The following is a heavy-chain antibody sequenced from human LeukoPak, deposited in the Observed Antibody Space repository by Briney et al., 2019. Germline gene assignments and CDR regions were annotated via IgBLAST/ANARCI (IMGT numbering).Heavy chain of an antibody. D-gene: IGHD3-16*01. V-gene: IGHV3-7*03. CDR3: ARGGGLDV. Sequence: GGSLRLSCAASGFTFSSYWMSWVRQAPGKGPEWVANIKQDGSQRNYVDSVKGRFTISRDNAKNSLYLQMSNLRAEDTAVYFCARGGGLDVWGQGATVTVSS. J-gene: IGHJ6*02. CDR2: IKQDGSQR. CDR1: GFTFSSYW.